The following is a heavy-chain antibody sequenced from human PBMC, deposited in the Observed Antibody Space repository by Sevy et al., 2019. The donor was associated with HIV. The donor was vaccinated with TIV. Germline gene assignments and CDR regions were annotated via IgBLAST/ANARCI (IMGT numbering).Heavy chain of an antibody. D-gene: IGHD2-15*01. CDR3: ARVRDRYCSGGSCYYGYFFDY. CDR1: GFIFSNYY. Sequence: GGSLRLSCAAFGFIFSNYYMTWVRQAPGKGLEWVSYISDRSDTISYADSVKGRFTISRDNAKNALYLQMSSLRGEDTAVYYCARVRDRYCSGGSCYYGYFFDYWGQGTLVTVSS. CDR2: ISDRSDTI. V-gene: IGHV3-48*01. J-gene: IGHJ4*02.